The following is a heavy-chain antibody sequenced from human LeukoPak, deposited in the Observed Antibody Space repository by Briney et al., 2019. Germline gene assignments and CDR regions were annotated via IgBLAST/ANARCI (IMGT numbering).Heavy chain of an antibody. V-gene: IGHV3-7*01. CDR2: IKQDGSDK. CDR3: ARDLDYSDSSGPYPAY. J-gene: IGHJ4*02. D-gene: IGHD3-22*01. Sequence: PGGSLRLSCAASGFTFSSYWMTWVRQAPGKGLDWVANIKQDGSDKRYVDSVKGRFTISRDNARNSLYLQMNSLRAEDTAVYYCARDLDYSDSSGPYPAYWGEGSLVTVSS. CDR1: GFTFSSYW.